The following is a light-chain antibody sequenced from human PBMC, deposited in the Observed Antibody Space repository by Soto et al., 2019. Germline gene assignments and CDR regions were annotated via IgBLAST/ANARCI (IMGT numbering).Light chain of an antibody. CDR1: SSNIGSNY. CDR3: AAWDDSLSGHVV. V-gene: IGLV1-47*01. Sequence: QAVLTQPPSASGTPGQRVTISCSGSSSNIGSNYVYWYQQLPGTAPKLLIYRNNQRTSGVPDRFSGSKSGTSASLASSGLRSEDEADYYCAAWDDSLSGHVVFGGGTQLTVL. CDR2: RNN. J-gene: IGLJ2*01.